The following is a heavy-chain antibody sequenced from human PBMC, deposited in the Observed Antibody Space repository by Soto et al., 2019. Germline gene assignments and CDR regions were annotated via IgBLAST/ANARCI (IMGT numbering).Heavy chain of an antibody. Sequence: QVRLEQSGPEVTKTGASVKVSCKASGYTFTSYGISWVRQAPGQGLEWMGWINIYSGDANYAQRFQDRVTMTRDTSTTTVYMEMRSLRSDDTAVYYCARALYYYDNSGLAYWGQGTLVTVSS. J-gene: IGHJ4*02. V-gene: IGHV1-18*01. CDR2: INIYSGDA. CDR3: ARALYYYDNSGLAY. CDR1: GYTFTSYG. D-gene: IGHD3-22*01.